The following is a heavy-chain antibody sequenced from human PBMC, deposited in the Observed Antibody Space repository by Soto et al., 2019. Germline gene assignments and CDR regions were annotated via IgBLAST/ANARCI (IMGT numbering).Heavy chain of an antibody. D-gene: IGHD6-6*01. J-gene: IGHJ4*02. Sequence: SETLSLTCTVSGGSVNSDSYYWSWIRQPPGKGLEWIGYIYYTGRTNYNPSLKSRVTISLDTSRNQFSLKLNSVTAADTAVFYCAREYSNSPEAFDYWGQGALVTVSS. V-gene: IGHV4-61*01. CDR2: IYYTGRT. CDR3: AREYSNSPEAFDY. CDR1: GGSVNSDSYY.